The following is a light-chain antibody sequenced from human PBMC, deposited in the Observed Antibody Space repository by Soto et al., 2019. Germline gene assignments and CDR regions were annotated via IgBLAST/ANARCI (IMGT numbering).Light chain of an antibody. CDR1: SKEVCGYNY. J-gene: IGLJ1*01. CDR2: DVS. V-gene: IGLV2-14*03. Sequence: PPSPLSGSPGQSVTISRPGTSKEVCGYNYVSWYQHHPGKAPKLLIYDVSNRPSGVSNRFSGSKSDNTASLTISGLQPEDEADYYCSSYTTSNTRQIVFGTGTKVTVL. CDR3: SSYTTSNTRQIV.